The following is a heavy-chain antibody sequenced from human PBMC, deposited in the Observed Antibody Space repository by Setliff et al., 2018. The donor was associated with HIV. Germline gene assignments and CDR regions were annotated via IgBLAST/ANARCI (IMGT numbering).Heavy chain of an antibody. CDR1: GGSISSHY. Sequence: SETLSLTCTVSGGSISSHYWSWIRQPPGKGLEWIGYIYYTGSTNFTPSLRSRVTMSMDTSKTQFSLTVSSVTAADPAVYSCATVVATSLNYVDNWGQGPLVTV. CDR3: ATVVATSLNYVDN. V-gene: IGHV4-59*11. D-gene: IGHD5-12*01. J-gene: IGHJ4*02. CDR2: IYYTGST.